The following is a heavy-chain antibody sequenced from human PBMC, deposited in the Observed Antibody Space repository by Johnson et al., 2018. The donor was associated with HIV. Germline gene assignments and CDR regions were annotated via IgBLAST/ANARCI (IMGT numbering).Heavy chain of an antibody. CDR3: AAPRESRIGYDLDAFDI. Sequence: QVQLVESGGGVVQPGRSLRLSCAASGFTFSNFGMHWVRQAPGKGLEWVAVISYDESNKYYADSVKGRFTISRDNSKNTLYLQMNSLRTEDTAVYYCAAPRESRIGYDLDAFDIWGQGTMVTVSS. CDR1: GFTFSNFG. D-gene: IGHD5-12*01. J-gene: IGHJ3*02. CDR2: ISYDESNK. V-gene: IGHV3-30*03.